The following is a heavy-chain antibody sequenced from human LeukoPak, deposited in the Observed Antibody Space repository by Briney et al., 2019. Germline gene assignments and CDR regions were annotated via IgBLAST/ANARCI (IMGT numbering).Heavy chain of an antibody. CDR3: ARGPLHVVVPAATWFDP. Sequence: PGGSLRLSCAASGFTFSTYEMNWVRQAPGKGLEWVSYISSSGSTIYYADSVKGRFTISRDNAKNSLYLQMNSLRAEDTAANYCARGPLHVVVPAATWFDPWGQGILVTVSS. V-gene: IGHV3-48*03. D-gene: IGHD2-2*01. CDR1: GFTFSTYE. CDR2: ISSSGSTI. J-gene: IGHJ5*02.